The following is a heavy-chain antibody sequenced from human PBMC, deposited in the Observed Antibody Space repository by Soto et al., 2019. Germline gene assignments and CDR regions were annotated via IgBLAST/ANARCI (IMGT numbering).Heavy chain of an antibody. CDR2: IDHSGYT. CDR3: ARVQDWFDP. V-gene: IGHV4-34*01. D-gene: IGHD1-1*01. Sequence: QVQLQQWGAGLLKPSETLSLTCAVYGGSFSGYYWNWIRQPPGKGLEWIGEIDHSGYTNYNPSLKSRVTISVDTSKNQFSLRLTSVTAADTAVYYCARVQDWFDPWGQGTLVTVSS. J-gene: IGHJ5*02. CDR1: GGSFSGYY.